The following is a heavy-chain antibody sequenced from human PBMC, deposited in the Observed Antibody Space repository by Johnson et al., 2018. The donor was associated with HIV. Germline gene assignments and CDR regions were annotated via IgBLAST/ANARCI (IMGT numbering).Heavy chain of an antibody. Sequence: QVQLVESGGGVVQPGGSLRLSCAASGLIFSSYGMHWARQAPGKGLEWVAFIRYDETEKYYADSVKGRFTISRDNSKSTLFLHMNTLRVEDTAVYYCAPLGDAFDIWGQGTMVTVSS. V-gene: IGHV3-30*02. CDR3: APLGDAFDI. CDR1: GLIFSSYG. CDR2: IRYDETEK. D-gene: IGHD7-27*01. J-gene: IGHJ3*02.